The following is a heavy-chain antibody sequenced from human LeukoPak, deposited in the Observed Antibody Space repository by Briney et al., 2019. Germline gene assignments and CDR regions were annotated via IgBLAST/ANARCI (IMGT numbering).Heavy chain of an antibody. V-gene: IGHV1-69*04. Sequence: GASVKVSCKASGGTFSSYAISWVRQAPGQGREWMGRIIPILGIANYAQKFQGRVTITADKSTSTAYMELSSLRSEDTAVYYCARDQTLDYWGQGTLVTVSS. CDR3: ARDQTLDY. CDR2: IIPILGIA. J-gene: IGHJ4*02. D-gene: IGHD3-16*01. CDR1: GGTFSSYA.